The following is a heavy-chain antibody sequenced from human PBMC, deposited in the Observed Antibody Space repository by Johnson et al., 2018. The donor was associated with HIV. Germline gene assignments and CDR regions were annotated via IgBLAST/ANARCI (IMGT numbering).Heavy chain of an antibody. CDR1: GFTFSSYA. CDR3: AKDRSGWYEVGPYDAFDI. V-gene: IGHV3-30-3*01. Sequence: QVQLVESGGGVVQPGRSLRLSCAASGFTFSSYAMHWVRQAPGKGLEWVAVISYDGSNKYYADSVKGRFTISRDNSKNSLYLQMNSLRAEDTALYYCAKDRSGWYEVGPYDAFDIWGQGTMVTVSS. CDR2: ISYDGSNK. D-gene: IGHD6-19*01. J-gene: IGHJ3*02.